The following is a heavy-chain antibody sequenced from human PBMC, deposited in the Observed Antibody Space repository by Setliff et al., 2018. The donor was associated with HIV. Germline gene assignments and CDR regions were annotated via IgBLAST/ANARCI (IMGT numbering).Heavy chain of an antibody. CDR1: EFTFSIYT. V-gene: IGHV3-21*01. J-gene: IGHJ4*02. CDR3: ENPGWDCSVGSCYEGGGY. D-gene: IGHD2-15*01. Sequence: PGGSLRLSCAASEFTFSIYTMNWVRQAPGKGLEWVASISSSSSYIYYADSAKGRFTISRDNAKNSLYLQMNSLRAEDTAVYYCENPGWDCSVGSCYEGGGYWGQGTLVTVSS. CDR2: ISSSSSYI.